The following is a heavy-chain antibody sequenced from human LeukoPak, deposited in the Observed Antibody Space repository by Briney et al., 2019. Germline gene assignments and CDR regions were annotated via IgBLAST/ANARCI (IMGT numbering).Heavy chain of an antibody. CDR1: GGSFSGYY. J-gene: IGHJ4*02. V-gene: IGHV4-34*01. CDR3: ARRWLRDWGTFDY. CDR2: INHSGST. D-gene: IGHD7-27*01. Sequence: SETLSLTCAVYGGSFSGYYWSWIRQPPGKGLEWIGEINHSGSTNYNPSLKSRVTISVDTSKNQFSLKLSSVTAADTAVYYCARRWLRDWGTFDYWGQGTLVTVSS.